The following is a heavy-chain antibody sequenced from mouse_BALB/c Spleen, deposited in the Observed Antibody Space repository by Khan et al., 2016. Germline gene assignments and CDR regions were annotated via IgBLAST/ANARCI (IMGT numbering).Heavy chain of an antibody. CDR2: IWGDGST. CDR1: GFSLTGFS. J-gene: IGHJ3*01. Sequence: QVQLKESGPGLVAPSQSLSITCTVSGFSLTGFSVNWVRQPPGKGLEWLGVIWGDGSTDYNSALKSRLSFSQDDSKSQVFLTMSSLQTDDTARYFCASYYDYDGGFAYWGQGTLVTVSA. CDR3: ASYYDYDGGFAY. V-gene: IGHV2-6-7*01. D-gene: IGHD2-4*01.